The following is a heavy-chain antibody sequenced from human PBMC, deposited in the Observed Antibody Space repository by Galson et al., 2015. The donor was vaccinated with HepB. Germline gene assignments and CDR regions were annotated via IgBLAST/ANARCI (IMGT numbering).Heavy chain of an antibody. CDR2: ISVSGHST. CDR1: GFTFSRLG. J-gene: IGHJ4*02. D-gene: IGHD7-27*01. V-gene: IGHV3-23*01. CDR3: AQLGTGY. Sequence: SLRLSCAASGFTFSRLGMTWVRQAPGKGLECVSAISVSGHSTDYADSVKGRFTISRDNSKNMLYLQMSRLRADDTAMYYCAQLGTGYWGRGTLVTASS.